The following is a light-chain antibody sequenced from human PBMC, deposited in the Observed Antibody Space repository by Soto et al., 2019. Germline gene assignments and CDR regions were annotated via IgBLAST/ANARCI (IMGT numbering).Light chain of an antibody. CDR1: QSVSSN. CDR3: QQYNSWPPIT. CDR2: DAS. Sequence: IVVTQSPATLSVSPGERATLSCRASQSVSSNVAWYQQKPGQVPRLLIYDASTRATGIPARFSGGGSGTEFTLTISSLQSEDFAVYYCQQYNSWPPITFGQGTRLEIK. V-gene: IGKV3-15*01. J-gene: IGKJ5*01.